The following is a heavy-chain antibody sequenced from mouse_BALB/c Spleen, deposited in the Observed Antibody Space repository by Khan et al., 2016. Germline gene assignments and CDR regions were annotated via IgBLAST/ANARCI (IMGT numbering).Heavy chain of an antibody. D-gene: IGHD2-2*01. J-gene: IGHJ2*01. CDR1: GYAFSIYW. Sequence: QVRLQQSGAELVRPGSSVKISCKASGYAFSIYWMNWVKQRPGQGLEWIGQIYPGDGDTDYNGKFKDKATLTADKSSSTAYMQLSSLTSEDSAVYFCARSGYGYDYGGQGTTLTVSS. CDR2: IYPGDGDT. V-gene: IGHV1-80*01. CDR3: ARSGYGYDY.